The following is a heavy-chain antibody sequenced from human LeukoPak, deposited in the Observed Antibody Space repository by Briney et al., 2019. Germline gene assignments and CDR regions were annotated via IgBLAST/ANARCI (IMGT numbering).Heavy chain of an antibody. D-gene: IGHD1-26*01. CDR1: GFTVSRNY. V-gene: IGHV3-66*01. Sequence: PGGSLRLSCVASGFTVSRNYMSWVRQAPGQGLEWVSVLYGGGSTYYADSVKGRFTISRDNSKNTLYLQMNRLSAEDTAVYYCARGAIVGIVSHGIDMWGQGTMVTVSS. CDR2: LYGGGST. J-gene: IGHJ3*02. CDR3: ARGAIVGIVSHGIDM.